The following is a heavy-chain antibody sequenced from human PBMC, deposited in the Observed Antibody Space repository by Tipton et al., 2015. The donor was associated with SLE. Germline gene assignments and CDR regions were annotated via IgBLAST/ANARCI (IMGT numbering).Heavy chain of an antibody. CDR2: IYTGGST. CDR1: GDAISGHY. CDR3: ARDPGTSYWDYYYEMDL. D-gene: IGHD1/OR15-1a*01. V-gene: IGHV4-4*07. J-gene: IGHJ6*02. Sequence: LRLSCIVSGDAISGHYWAWIRQSAGKGLEWIGRIYTGGSTYYNPSFQSRVTMSVDTSKNHVSLTLTSVTAAGTAVYFCARDPGTSYWDYYYEMDLWGQGTMVTVSS.